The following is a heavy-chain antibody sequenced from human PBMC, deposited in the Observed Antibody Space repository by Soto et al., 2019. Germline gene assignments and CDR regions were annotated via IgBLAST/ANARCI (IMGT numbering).Heavy chain of an antibody. CDR3: ARVNGWYNFDD. V-gene: IGHV4-34*01. Sequence: SETLSLTCAVYGGSFSGYYWSWIRQPPGKGLEWIGEINHSGSTNYNPSLKSRVTISVDTSKNQFSLKLSSVTAADTAVYYCARVNGWYNFDDWGQGTLVTVSS. CDR1: GGSFSGYY. D-gene: IGHD6-19*01. CDR2: INHSGST. J-gene: IGHJ4*02.